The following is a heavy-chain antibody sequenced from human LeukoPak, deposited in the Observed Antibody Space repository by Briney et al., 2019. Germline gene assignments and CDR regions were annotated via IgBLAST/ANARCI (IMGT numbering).Heavy chain of an antibody. Sequence: QTGGSLRLSCAASGFTFSGSAMSWVRQAPGEGLEWVSLISYSGANSYYTDSVRGRFTISRDNSKDTLFLQMNSLRAEDTAIYYCAIDMQLSTWGLGTMVTVCS. CDR3: AIDMQLST. D-gene: IGHD3-16*02. J-gene: IGHJ3*01. CDR1: GFTFSGSA. CDR2: ISYSGANS. V-gene: IGHV3-23*01.